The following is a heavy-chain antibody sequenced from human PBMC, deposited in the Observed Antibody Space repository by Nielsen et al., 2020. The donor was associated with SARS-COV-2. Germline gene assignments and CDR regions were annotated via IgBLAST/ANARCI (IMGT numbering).Heavy chain of an antibody. D-gene: IGHD4-17*01. V-gene: IGHV3-33*08. CDR3: ARDYRHGDFDY. CDR1: GFTFSSYG. Sequence: GESLKISCAASGFTFSSYGMHWVRQAPGKGLEWVAVIWYGGSNKYYADSVKGRFTISRDNSKNTLYLQMNSLRAEDTAVYYCARDYRHGDFDYWGQGTLVTVSS. J-gene: IGHJ4*02. CDR2: IWYGGSNK.